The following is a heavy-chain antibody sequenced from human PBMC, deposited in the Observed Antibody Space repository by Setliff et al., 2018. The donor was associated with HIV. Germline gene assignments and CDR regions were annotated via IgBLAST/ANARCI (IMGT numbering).Heavy chain of an antibody. Sequence: PSETLSLTCTVSGGSISSGGYYWSWIRQHPGKGLEWIGYIYHSGITYYNPSLKSRVTISLDTSKNQFSLKLSSVTAADTAVYYCARDAERGYSYGYDYWGQGTLVTVSS. CDR2: IYHSGIT. J-gene: IGHJ4*02. V-gene: IGHV4-31*03. CDR1: GGSISSGGYY. D-gene: IGHD5-18*01. CDR3: ARDAERGYSYGYDY.